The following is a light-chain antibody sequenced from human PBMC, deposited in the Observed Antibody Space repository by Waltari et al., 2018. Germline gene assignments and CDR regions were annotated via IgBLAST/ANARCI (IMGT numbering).Light chain of an antibody. CDR1: SSNIGGGYD. CDR2: ANT. V-gene: IGLV1-40*01. CDR3: QSYDSSLIGYV. J-gene: IGLJ1*01. Sequence: QSVLTQPPSVSGGPGQGVTISCTGTSSNIGGGYDSHWYQHVPGTAPKLLIFANTMRPSGVPDRFSASMSGASASLAISGLQAEDEADYYCQSYDSSLIGYVFGKGTKVTVL.